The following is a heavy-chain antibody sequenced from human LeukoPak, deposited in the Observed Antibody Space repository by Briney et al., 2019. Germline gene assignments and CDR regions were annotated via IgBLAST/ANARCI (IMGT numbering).Heavy chain of an antibody. Sequence: ASVKVSCKASGGTFSSYAISWVRQAPGQGLEWMGGIIPIFGTANYAQKFQGRVTITADESTSTAYMELSSLRSEDTAVYYCARATYYYDSSGYYGFAGFDYWGQGTLVTVSS. CDR1: GGTFSSYA. V-gene: IGHV1-69*13. D-gene: IGHD3-22*01. J-gene: IGHJ4*02. CDR3: ARATYYYDSSGYYGFAGFDY. CDR2: IIPIFGTA.